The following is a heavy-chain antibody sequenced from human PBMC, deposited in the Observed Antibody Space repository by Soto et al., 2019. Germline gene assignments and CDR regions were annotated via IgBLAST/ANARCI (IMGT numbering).Heavy chain of an antibody. CDR3: AKSPGMYYYDSSGYYHYDY. CDR1: GFTFSTAW. D-gene: IGHD3-22*01. Sequence: GGSLRLSCAASGFTFSTAWMTWFGQAPGRGLEWVSAISGSGVSTYYADSVKGRFTISRDNSKNTLYLQMNSLRAEDTAVYYCAKSPGMYYYDSSGYYHYDYCGQGTLVTVSS. J-gene: IGHJ4*02. CDR2: ISGSGVST. V-gene: IGHV3-23*01.